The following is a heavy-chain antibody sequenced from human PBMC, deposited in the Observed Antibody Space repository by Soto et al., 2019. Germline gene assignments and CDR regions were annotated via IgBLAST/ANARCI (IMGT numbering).Heavy chain of an antibody. CDR3: AKDKGYSKPRNWFDP. V-gene: IGHV3-23*01. D-gene: IGHD4-4*01. J-gene: IGHJ5*02. CDR2: ISGSGVNT. CDR1: GFIFSNYA. Sequence: GGSLRLSCAASGFIFSNYAMSWVRQAPGKGPEWVSSISGSGVNTFYADSVRGRFTISRDNSKNTLYLQMNSLRAEDTAVYYCAKDKGYSKPRNWFDPWGQGTLVTV.